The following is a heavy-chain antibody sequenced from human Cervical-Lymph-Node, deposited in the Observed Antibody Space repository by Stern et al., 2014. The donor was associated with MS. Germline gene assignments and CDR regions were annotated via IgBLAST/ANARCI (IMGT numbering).Heavy chain of an antibody. V-gene: IGHV1-18*01. CDR2: ISSYTGNT. D-gene: IGHD4-11*01. CDR1: GYTFTTPNYG. J-gene: IGHJ4*02. CDR3: ARERLRDFNDYHFDS. Sequence: QVQLVQSGPEVRQPGASVRVSCKASGYTFTTPNYGIAWVRAAPGRGLEWMGRISSYTGNTVYAQKLQDRVTMTTDTSTSTAYMELRSLRSDDTAYYYCARERLRDFNDYHFDSWGQGTLVTVSS.